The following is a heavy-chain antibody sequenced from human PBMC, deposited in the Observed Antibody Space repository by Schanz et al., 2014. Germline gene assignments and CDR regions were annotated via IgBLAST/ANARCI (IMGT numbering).Heavy chain of an antibody. D-gene: IGHD2-21*01. J-gene: IGHJ3*01. CDR3: ARDEGRDGYNLAFDV. CDR2: ISYDGRHK. Sequence: QVQLVESGGGVVQPGRSLRLSCAGSGFSFSDYGMHWVRQAPGRGLEWVAIISYDGRHKNYADSVKGRFTISRDNSKNTLYLQMNSLRADDTAIYFCARDEGRDGYNLAFDVWGQGTLVTVSS. V-gene: IGHV3-30*03. CDR1: GFSFSDYG.